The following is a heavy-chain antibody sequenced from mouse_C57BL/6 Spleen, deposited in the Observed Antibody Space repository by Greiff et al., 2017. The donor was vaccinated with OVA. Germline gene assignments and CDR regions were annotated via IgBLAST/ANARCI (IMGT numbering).Heavy chain of an antibody. CDR1: GYTFTSYW. J-gene: IGHJ2*01. CDR2: IYPGSGST. D-gene: IGHD1-1*01. Sequence: VQLQQSGAELVKPGASVKMSCKASGYTFTSYWITWVKQRPGQGLEWIGDIYPGSGSTNYNEKFKSKATLTVDTSSSTAYMQLSSLTSEDSAVYYCASRDYYGSSYAYYFDYWGQGTTLTVSS. V-gene: IGHV1-55*01. CDR3: ASRDYYGSSYAYYFDY.